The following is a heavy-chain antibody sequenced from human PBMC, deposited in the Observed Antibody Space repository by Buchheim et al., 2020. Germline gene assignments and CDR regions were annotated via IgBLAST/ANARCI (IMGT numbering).Heavy chain of an antibody. D-gene: IGHD3-9*01. J-gene: IGHJ4*02. CDR2: IDPSDSYT. V-gene: IGHV5-10-1*03. Sequence: EVQLVQSGAEVKKPGESLRISCKGSGYSFTTYWIAWVRQMPGKGLEWMGRIDPSDSYTTYNPSFQGDVTISADNSISHSYLQWSSLKASDTAMHYCARQDYDILTGNFYTRYFDYWGQGTL. CDR3: ARQDYDILTGNFYTRYFDY. CDR1: GYSFTTYW.